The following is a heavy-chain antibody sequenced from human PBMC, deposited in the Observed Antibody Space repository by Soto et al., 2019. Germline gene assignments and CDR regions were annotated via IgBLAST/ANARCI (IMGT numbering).Heavy chain of an antibody. CDR3: ARNLDTAKRYYYYGMDV. J-gene: IGHJ6*02. CDR1: GYSFTSYW. Sequence: GESLKISCKGSGYSFTSYWIGWVRQMPGKGLEWMGIIYPGDSDTRYSPSFQGQVTISADKSISTAYLQWSSLKASDTAMYYCARNLDTAKRYYYYGMDVWGQGTTVTSP. CDR2: IYPGDSDT. D-gene: IGHD5-18*01. V-gene: IGHV5-51*01.